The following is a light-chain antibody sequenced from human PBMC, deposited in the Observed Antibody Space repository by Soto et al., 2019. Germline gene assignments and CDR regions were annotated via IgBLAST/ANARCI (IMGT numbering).Light chain of an antibody. CDR3: QQYNNWPPLS. CDR1: QSVSGN. Sequence: EIVMTQSPATLSVSLGERVTLSCRASQSVSGNLAWYQQKPGQAPKLLIYGASTRATGIPARFSGTGSGTECTLSHSALYTENVATYISQQYNNWPPLSFGEGTKVDIK. CDR2: GAS. V-gene: IGKV3-15*01. J-gene: IGKJ1*01.